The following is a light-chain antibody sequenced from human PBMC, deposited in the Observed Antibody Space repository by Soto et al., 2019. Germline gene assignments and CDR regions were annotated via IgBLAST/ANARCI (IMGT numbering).Light chain of an antibody. CDR2: GAS. J-gene: IGKJ1*01. V-gene: IGKV3-20*01. CDR3: QQYGSSPRT. Sequence: EIVLTQSPGTLSLTPGERATLSRRASQSVSSSYLAWYQQKAGQDPRLLIYGASSRATGIPDRFSGSGSGTDFTLTISRLEPEDFAVYYCQQYGSSPRTFGQGTKV. CDR1: QSVSSSY.